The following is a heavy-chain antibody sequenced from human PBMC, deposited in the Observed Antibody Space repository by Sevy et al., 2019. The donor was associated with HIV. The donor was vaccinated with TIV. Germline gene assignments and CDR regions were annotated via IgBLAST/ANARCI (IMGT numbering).Heavy chain of an antibody. Sequence: GGSLRLSCAASGFTFSDHYMEWVRQAPGKGLEWVGRIRNKADSYTTEYAASVKGRFTISRADSKNSLYLLMNSLKTEDTAVSYCATHAGMAAAGRVFDYWGQGTLVTVSS. CDR3: ATHAGMAAAGRVFDY. CDR2: IRNKADSYTT. V-gene: IGHV3-72*01. CDR1: GFTFSDHY. D-gene: IGHD6-13*01. J-gene: IGHJ4*02.